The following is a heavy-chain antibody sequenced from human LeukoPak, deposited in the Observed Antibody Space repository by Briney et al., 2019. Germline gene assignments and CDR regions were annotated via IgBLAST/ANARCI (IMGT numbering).Heavy chain of an antibody. CDR2: INWNGGST. Sequence: AGSLRLTCAASGFTFDDYGMSWVRQAPGKGLEWVSGINWNGGSTGYADSVKGRFTISRDNAENSLYLQMNSLRAEDTALYYCARGAPYSSGWFHNYFDYWGQGTLVTVSS. CDR1: GFTFDDYG. J-gene: IGHJ4*02. D-gene: IGHD6-19*01. CDR3: ARGAPYSSGWFHNYFDY. V-gene: IGHV3-20*04.